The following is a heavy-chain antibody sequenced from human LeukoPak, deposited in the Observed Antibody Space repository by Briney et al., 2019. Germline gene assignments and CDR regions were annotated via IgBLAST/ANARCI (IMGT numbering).Heavy chain of an antibody. Sequence: GESLKISCKGSGYSFINYWIGWVRQMPGKGLEWMGIIYPDDSDIRYSPSFQGQVTISADKSISTAYLQWSSLKASDTAMYYCARHTRGVNVVRGVNDAFDIWGQGTMVTVSS. J-gene: IGHJ3*02. CDR3: ARHTRGVNVVRGVNDAFDI. V-gene: IGHV5-51*01. D-gene: IGHD3-10*01. CDR1: GYSFINYW. CDR2: IYPDDSDI.